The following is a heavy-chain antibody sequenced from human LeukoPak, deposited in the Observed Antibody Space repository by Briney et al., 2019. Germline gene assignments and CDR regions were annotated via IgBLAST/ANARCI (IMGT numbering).Heavy chain of an antibody. V-gene: IGHV4-61*05. CDR3: ARQGGYSSGWVDY. CDR2: IYYSGST. D-gene: IGHD6-19*01. Sequence: PSETLSLTCTVSGGSISSNSYYWGWIRQPPGKGLEWIGYIYYSGSTNYNPSLKSRVTMSVDTSKNQFSLKLSSVTAADTAVYYCARQGGYSSGWVDYWGQGTLVTVSS. CDR1: GGSISSNSYY. J-gene: IGHJ4*02.